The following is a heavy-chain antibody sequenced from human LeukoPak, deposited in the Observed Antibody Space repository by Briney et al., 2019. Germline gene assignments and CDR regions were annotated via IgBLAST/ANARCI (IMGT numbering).Heavy chain of an antibody. CDR3: AREGIAAAVLDY. CDR1: AFTFSSYG. V-gene: IGHV3-7*01. J-gene: IGHJ4*02. CDR2: IKQDGSEK. D-gene: IGHD6-13*01. Sequence: PGGSLRLSCAASAFTFSSYGMSWVRQAPGKGLEWVANIKQDGSEKYYVDSVKGRFTISRDNAKNSLYLQMNSLRAEDTAVYYCAREGIAAAVLDYWGQGTLVTVSS.